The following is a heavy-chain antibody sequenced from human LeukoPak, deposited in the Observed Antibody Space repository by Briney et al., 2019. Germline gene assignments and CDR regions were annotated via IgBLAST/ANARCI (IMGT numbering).Heavy chain of an antibody. J-gene: IGHJ6*02. Sequence: GGSLRLSCAASGFIFSNYSMNWVRQAPGKGLEWVSSISSSSSYIYYADSVKGRFTISRDNAKNSLYLQMNSLRAEDTAVYYCARVYYDILTGYYYGMDVWGQGTTVTVSS. V-gene: IGHV3-21*01. D-gene: IGHD3-9*01. CDR1: GFIFSNYS. CDR2: ISSSSSYI. CDR3: ARVYYDILTGYYYGMDV.